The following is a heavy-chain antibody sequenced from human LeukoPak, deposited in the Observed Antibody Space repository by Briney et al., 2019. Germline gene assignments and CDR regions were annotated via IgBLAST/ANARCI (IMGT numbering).Heavy chain of an antibody. CDR1: GFTFSSYA. CDR3: ARDLASSSGWEFDY. V-gene: IGHV3-23*01. D-gene: IGHD6-19*01. Sequence: PGGSLRLSCAASGFTFSSYAMSWVRQAPGKGLEWVSAISGSGGSTYYADSVKGRFTISRDNSKNTLYLQMNSLRAEDTAVYYCARDLASSSGWEFDYWGQGTLVTVSS. J-gene: IGHJ4*02. CDR2: ISGSGGST.